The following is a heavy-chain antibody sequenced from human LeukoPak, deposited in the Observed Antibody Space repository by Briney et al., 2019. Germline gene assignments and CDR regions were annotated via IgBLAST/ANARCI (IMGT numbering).Heavy chain of an antibody. J-gene: IGHJ3*02. V-gene: IGHV1-69*16. CDR1: GGTFSNSP. Sequence: ALVKVSCKASGGTFSNSPIAWLRQAPGQGLEWMGGISPILGTANYAQKFQGRVTITMDESTSTAYMELSSLRSEDTAVYYCARERVWGAFDIWGQGTLVTVSS. CDR2: ISPILGTA. CDR3: ARERVWGAFDI. D-gene: IGHD6-13*01.